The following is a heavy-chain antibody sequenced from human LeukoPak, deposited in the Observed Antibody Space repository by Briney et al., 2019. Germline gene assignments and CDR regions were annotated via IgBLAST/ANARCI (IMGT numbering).Heavy chain of an antibody. CDR3: ARGCSSTSCYGFDY. Sequence: GGSLRLSCAASGFTVSSKYMSWVRQAPGKGLEWVSVIYSGGSTYYADSVKGRFTISRDNSKNTLYLQMNSLRAEDTDVYYCARGCSSTSCYGFDYWGQGTLVTVSS. CDR2: IYSGGST. D-gene: IGHD2-2*01. CDR1: GFTVSSKY. J-gene: IGHJ4*02. V-gene: IGHV3-53*01.